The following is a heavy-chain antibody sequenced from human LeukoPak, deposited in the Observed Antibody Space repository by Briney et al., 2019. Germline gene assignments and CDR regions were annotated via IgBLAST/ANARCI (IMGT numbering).Heavy chain of an antibody. J-gene: IGHJ4*02. CDR1: GITFSSYS. D-gene: IGHD2-2*01. Sequence: GGSLRLSCAASGITFSSYSMSWVRQAPGKGLEWVSSISFSVTTTYYADSVKGRFTVSRDKSKNTLYLQMDGLRAEDTAVYYCARDPTELQLLSYYFDYWGQGTLVAVSS. CDR3: ARDPTELQLLSYYFDY. V-gene: IGHV3-23*01. CDR2: ISFSVTTT.